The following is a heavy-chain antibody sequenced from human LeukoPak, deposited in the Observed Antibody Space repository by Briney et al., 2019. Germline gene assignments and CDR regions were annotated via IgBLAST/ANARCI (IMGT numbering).Heavy chain of an antibody. D-gene: IGHD2-21*02. CDR1: GFTFSSYW. J-gene: IGHJ4*02. Sequence: PGGSLRLSCAASGFTFSSYWMSWVRQAPGKGLEWVSYISSSGSTIYYADSVKGRFTISRDNSKNTLYLQMNSLRAEDTAVYYCAKVRYGGDRYYLDYWGQGTLVTVSS. V-gene: IGHV3-23*01. CDR3: AKVRYGGDRYYLDY. CDR2: ISSSGSTI.